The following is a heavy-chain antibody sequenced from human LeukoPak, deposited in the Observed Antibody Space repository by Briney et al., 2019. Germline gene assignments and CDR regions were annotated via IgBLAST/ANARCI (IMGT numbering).Heavy chain of an antibody. CDR1: GGSFSGYY. Sequence: SETLSLTCAVYGGSFSGYYWSWIRQPPGKGLEWIGEINHSGSTNYNPSLKSRVTISVDTSKNQSSLKLSSVTAADTAVYYCARVGDQLLYYFDYWGQGTLVTVSS. D-gene: IGHD2/OR15-2a*01. V-gene: IGHV4-34*01. CDR2: INHSGST. J-gene: IGHJ4*02. CDR3: ARVGDQLLYYFDY.